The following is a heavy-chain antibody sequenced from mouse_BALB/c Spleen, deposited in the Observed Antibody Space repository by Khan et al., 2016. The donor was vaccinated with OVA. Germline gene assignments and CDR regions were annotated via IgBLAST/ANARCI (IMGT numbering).Heavy chain of an antibody. D-gene: IGHD2-14*01. CDR2: IYPGDGNT. Sequence: QVRLQQSGAELVRPGSSVKISCKASVYAFSSYWMNWVKQRPGQGLEWIGQIYPGDGNTHYNGNFKGKATLTADKSSSTAYMQLSSLTSEDSAVYFCARLGYWLAYWGQGTLVTVSA. CDR3: ARLGYWLAY. CDR1: VYAFSSYW. V-gene: IGHV1-80*01. J-gene: IGHJ3*01.